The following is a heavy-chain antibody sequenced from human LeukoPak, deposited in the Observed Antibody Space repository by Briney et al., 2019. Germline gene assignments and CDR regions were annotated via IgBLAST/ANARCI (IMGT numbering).Heavy chain of an antibody. CDR1: GFTFSSYA. CDR3: ARDLGMPWYFDY. CDR2: ISYDGSNK. D-gene: IGHD2-2*01. J-gene: IGHJ4*02. V-gene: IGHV3-30-3*01. Sequence: GGSLRLSCAASGFTFSSYAMHWVRQAPGKGLEWVAVISYDGSNKYYADSVKGRFTISRDNSKNTLYLQMNSLRAEDTAVYYCARDLGMPWYFDYWGQGTLVTVSS.